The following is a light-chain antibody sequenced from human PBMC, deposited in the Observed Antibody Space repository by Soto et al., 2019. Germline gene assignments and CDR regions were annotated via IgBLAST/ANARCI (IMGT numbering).Light chain of an antibody. Sequence: QSALTQPPSASGSPGQSVTISCTGTSGDIGGYNYVSWYQHHPGKAPKVMIYEVSKRPSGVPDRFSGSKSGNTASLTVSGLQAEDEADYYCLSYTGSNFWMFVGGTKVTVL. J-gene: IGLJ3*02. CDR2: EVS. CDR3: LSYTGSNFWM. V-gene: IGLV2-8*01. CDR1: SGDIGGYNY.